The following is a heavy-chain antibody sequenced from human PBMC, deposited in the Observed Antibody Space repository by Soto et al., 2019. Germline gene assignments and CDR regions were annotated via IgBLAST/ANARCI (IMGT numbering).Heavy chain of an antibody. V-gene: IGHV1-18*01. Sequence: ASVKVSCKASGYTFTSYGISWVRQAPGQGLEWMGWISAYNGNTNYAQKLQGRVTMTTDTSTSTAYMELRSLRSDDTAVYYCATFIRGGNGWNLDEYSYAMDVWGQGTTVTVSS. CDR1: GYTFTSYG. D-gene: IGHD6-19*01. J-gene: IGHJ6*02. CDR3: ATFIRGGNGWNLDEYSYAMDV. CDR2: ISAYNGNT.